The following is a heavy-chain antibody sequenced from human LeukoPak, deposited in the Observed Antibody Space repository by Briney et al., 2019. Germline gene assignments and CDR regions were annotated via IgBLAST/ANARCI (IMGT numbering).Heavy chain of an antibody. CDR2: IYTSGST. Sequence: SETLSLTCTVSGGSISSGSYYWSWIRQPAGKGLEWIGRIYTSGSTNYNPSLKSRVTISVDTSKNQFSLKLSSVTAADTAVYYCASCANTIGLLFDYWGQGTLVTVSS. CDR1: GGSISSGSYY. V-gene: IGHV4-61*02. J-gene: IGHJ4*02. D-gene: IGHD1-26*01. CDR3: ASCANTIGLLFDY.